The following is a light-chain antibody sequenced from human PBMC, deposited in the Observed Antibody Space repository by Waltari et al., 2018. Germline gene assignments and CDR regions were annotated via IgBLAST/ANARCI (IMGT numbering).Light chain of an antibody. CDR1: QSIDNW. CDR2: KTS. V-gene: IGKV1-5*03. CDR3: QQYNSYPLT. Sequence: IQITQTPSTLSEPVGERGTSTCRASQSIDNWLAWYQQKPGKAPKVLIDKTSNLESGVPSRFSGSASGTEFTLTISSLQPDDFATYYCQQYNSYPLTCGGGTKVYIK. J-gene: IGKJ4*01.